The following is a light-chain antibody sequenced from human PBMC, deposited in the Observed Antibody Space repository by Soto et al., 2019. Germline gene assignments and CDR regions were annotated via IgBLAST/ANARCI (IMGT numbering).Light chain of an antibody. V-gene: IGLV2-11*01. CDR1: SSDVGGYNY. Sequence: QSALTQPRSVSGSPGQSVTISCTGTSSDVGGYNYVSWYQQHPGKAPKLMIYDVSKRPSGVPDRFSGSKSGNTASLTISGLQAEDEADYYCCSYAGSCTFRVVFGGGTQLTVL. CDR3: CSYAGSCTFRVV. CDR2: DVS. J-gene: IGLJ2*01.